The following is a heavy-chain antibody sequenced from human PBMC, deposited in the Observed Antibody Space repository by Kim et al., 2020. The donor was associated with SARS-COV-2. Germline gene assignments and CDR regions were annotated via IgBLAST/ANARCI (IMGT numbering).Heavy chain of an antibody. CDR1: GFTFSSEN. CDR2: INGDGSFT. V-gene: IGHV3-21*05. CDR3: ASGFGASWFYS. D-gene: IGHD3-16*01. J-gene: IGHJ5*01. Sequence: GGSLRLSCAASGFTFSSENMNWVRQAPGKGLEWISYINGDGSFTDYADSVKGRFTISRDNARNSLYLQMNNVRDDDTALYYCASGFGASWFYSWGEGTLVTVP.